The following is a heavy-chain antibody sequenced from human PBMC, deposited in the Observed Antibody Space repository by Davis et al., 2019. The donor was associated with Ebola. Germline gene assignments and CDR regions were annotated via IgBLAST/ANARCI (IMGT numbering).Heavy chain of an antibody. CDR3: ARLPYGGYIDY. Sequence: PGGSLRLSCTVSGGSISSSSYYWGWIRQPPGKGLEWIGSIYYSGSTYYNPSLKSRVTISVDTSKNQFSLKLSSVTAADTAVYYCARLPYGGYIDYWGQGTLVTVSS. CDR1: GGSISSSSYY. CDR2: IYYSGST. J-gene: IGHJ4*02. V-gene: IGHV4-39*01. D-gene: IGHD4/OR15-4a*01.